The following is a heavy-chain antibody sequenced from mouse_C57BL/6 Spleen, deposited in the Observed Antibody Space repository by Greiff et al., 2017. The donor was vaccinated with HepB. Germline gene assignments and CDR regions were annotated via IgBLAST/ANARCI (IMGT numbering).Heavy chain of an antibody. CDR2: IYPGSGST. V-gene: IGHV1-55*01. CDR1: GYTFTSYW. CDR3: ARGVYYSNYEFAY. J-gene: IGHJ3*01. Sequence: QVQLKQPGAELVKPGASVKMSCKASGYTFTSYWITWVKQRPGQGLEWIGDIYPGSGSTNYNEKFKSKATLTVDTSSSTAYMQLSSLTSEDSAVYYCARGVYYSNYEFAYWGQGTLVTVSA. D-gene: IGHD2-5*01.